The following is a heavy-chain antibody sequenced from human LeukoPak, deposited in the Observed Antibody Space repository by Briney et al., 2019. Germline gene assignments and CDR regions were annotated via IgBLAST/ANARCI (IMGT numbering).Heavy chain of an antibody. Sequence: SVKVSCKASGGTFSDYAISWVRQAPGQGLEWMGRIIPILGIANYAQKFQGRVTITADKSTSTAYMELSSLRSEDTAVYYCARDRAYCGGDCYSNWFDPWGQGTLVTVSS. CDR2: IIPILGIA. J-gene: IGHJ5*02. CDR1: GGTFSDYA. CDR3: ARDRAYCGGDCYSNWFDP. V-gene: IGHV1-69*04. D-gene: IGHD2-21*02.